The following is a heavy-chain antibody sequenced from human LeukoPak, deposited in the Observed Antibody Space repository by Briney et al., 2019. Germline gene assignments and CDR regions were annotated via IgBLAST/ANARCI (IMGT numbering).Heavy chain of an antibody. CDR2: MNPNSGNT. CDR3: ARSIVGATPVDY. CDR1: GYTFTSYD. Sequence: ASVKVSCKASGYTFTSYDINWVRQATGQGLEWMGWMNPNSGNTGYAQKFRGRVTMTRNTSISTAYMELSSLRSEDTAVYYCARSIVGATPVDYGGQGTLVTVSS. J-gene: IGHJ4*02. V-gene: IGHV1-8*01. D-gene: IGHD1-26*01.